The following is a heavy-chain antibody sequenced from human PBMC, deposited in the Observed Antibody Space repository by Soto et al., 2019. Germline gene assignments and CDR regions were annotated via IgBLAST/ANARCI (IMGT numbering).Heavy chain of an antibody. CDR3: ARDGPQWKAVAGTNPDAFDI. J-gene: IGHJ3*02. CDR2: IWYDGSNK. CDR1: GFTFSSYG. V-gene: IGHV3-33*01. D-gene: IGHD6-19*01. Sequence: QVQLVESGGGVVQPGRSLRLSCAASGFTFSSYGMHWVRQAPGKGLEWVAVIWYDGSNKYYADSVKGRFTISRDNSKNKLYLQMNSLRAEDTAVYYCARDGPQWKAVAGTNPDAFDIWGQGTMVTVSS.